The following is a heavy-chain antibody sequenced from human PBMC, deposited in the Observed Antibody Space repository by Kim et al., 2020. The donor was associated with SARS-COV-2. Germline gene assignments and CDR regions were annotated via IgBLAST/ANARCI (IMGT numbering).Heavy chain of an antibody. J-gene: IGHJ5*02. D-gene: IGHD3-16*01. Sequence: RYDGESVKGRSTISRDNAKNSLDLQMSRLRDEETAVYYCVRDRWGGSVDLWGQGTLVTVSS. CDR3: VRDRWGGSVDL. V-gene: IGHV3-48*02. CDR2: R.